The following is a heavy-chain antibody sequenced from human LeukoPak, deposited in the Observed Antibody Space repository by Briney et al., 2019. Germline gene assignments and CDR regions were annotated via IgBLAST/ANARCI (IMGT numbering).Heavy chain of an antibody. CDR3: ARAANYYDSSGYHYGIDY. D-gene: IGHD3-22*01. V-gene: IGHV3-48*03. CDR2: ISSSGSTI. J-gene: IGHJ4*02. CDR1: GFTFSSYE. Sequence: GGSLRLSCAASGFTFSSYEMNWVRQAPGKGLEWVSYISSSGSTIYYADSVKGRFTISRDNAKNSLYLQTNSLRAEDTAVYYCARAANYYDSSGYHYGIDYWGQGTLVTVSS.